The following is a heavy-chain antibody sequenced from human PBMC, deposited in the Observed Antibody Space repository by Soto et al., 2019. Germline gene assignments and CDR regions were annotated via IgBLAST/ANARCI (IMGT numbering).Heavy chain of an antibody. J-gene: IGHJ5*02. CDR3: AASPYVLRFLEWSPEFDP. Sequence: SVKVSCKASGFTFTISAVQCVRQSRLQRLEWIGWIVVGSGNTNYAQKFQERVTITRDMSTSTAYMELSSLRSEDTAVYYCAASPYVLRFLEWSPEFDPWGQGTLVTVS. D-gene: IGHD3-3*01. CDR2: IVVGSGNT. V-gene: IGHV1-58*01. CDR1: GFTFTISA.